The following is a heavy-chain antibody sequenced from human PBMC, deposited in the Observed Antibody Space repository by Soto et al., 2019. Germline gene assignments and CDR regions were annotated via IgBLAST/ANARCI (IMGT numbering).Heavy chain of an antibody. V-gene: IGHV4-34*01. Sequence: PSETLSLTCAVYGGSFSGYYWSWIRQPPGKGLEWIGEINHSGSTNYNPSLKSRVTISVDTSKNQFSLKLSSVTAADTAVYYCARGQGYWFYYCYGMDVWGQGTTVTVS. CDR2: INHSGST. J-gene: IGHJ6*02. CDR1: GGSFSGYY. CDR3: ARGQGYWFYYCYGMDV. D-gene: IGHD2-15*01.